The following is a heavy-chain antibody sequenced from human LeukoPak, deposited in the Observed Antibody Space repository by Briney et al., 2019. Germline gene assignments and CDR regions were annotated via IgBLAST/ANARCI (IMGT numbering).Heavy chain of an antibody. D-gene: IGHD3-22*01. Sequence: SVKVSCKASGGTFSKYGISWVRQAPGQGLEWLGGIIPTFGTANYAQKFQGRVVITADESTSTAYMELSSLRSEDTAVYYCAREENYYYDSSGYRFDYWGQGTLVTVSS. CDR1: GGTFSKYG. V-gene: IGHV1-69*13. CDR2: IIPTFGTA. CDR3: AREENYYYDSSGYRFDY. J-gene: IGHJ4*02.